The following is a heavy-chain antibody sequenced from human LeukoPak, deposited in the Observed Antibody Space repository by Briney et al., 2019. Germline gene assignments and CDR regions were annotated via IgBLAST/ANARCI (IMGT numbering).Heavy chain of an antibody. V-gene: IGHV1-18*01. Sequence: ASVKVSCKASGYTFTNYGITWVRQAPGQGLEWMGWISGYQGSTKYAQNFQGRVTMTKDTSTSTAYMDLRSLRSDDTAIYFCARSDGRTITAGPFNYWGQGTLVAVSS. J-gene: IGHJ4*02. D-gene: IGHD5-24*01. CDR3: ARSDGRTITAGPFNY. CDR1: GYTFTNYG. CDR2: ISGYQGST.